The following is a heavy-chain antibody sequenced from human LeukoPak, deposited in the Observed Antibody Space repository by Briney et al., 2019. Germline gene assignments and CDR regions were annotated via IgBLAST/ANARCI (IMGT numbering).Heavy chain of an antibody. J-gene: IGHJ5*02. CDR1: GFTFSSYA. CDR2: ISYDGSNK. Sequence: PGRSLRLSCAASGFTFSSYAMHWVRQAPGKGLEWVAVISYDGSNKYYADSVKGRFTISRDNSKNTLYLQMNSLRAEDTAVYYCARDSGYDFWSGHKPGVNWFDPWGQGTLVTVSS. D-gene: IGHD3-3*01. CDR3: ARDSGYDFWSGHKPGVNWFDP. V-gene: IGHV3-30*01.